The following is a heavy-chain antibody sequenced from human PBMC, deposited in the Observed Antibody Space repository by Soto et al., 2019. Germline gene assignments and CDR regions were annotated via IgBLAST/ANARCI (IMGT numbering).Heavy chain of an antibody. J-gene: IGHJ4*02. CDR3: ASHYYGSGSYTKGDYFDY. V-gene: IGHV3-23*01. Sequence: EVQLLESGGGLVQPGGSLRLSCAASGFAFSSYGMSWVRQAPGKGLEWVSGVFGSGGRTDYADSVKGRFTISRDTSKSTLYLQMNSLRGEDTAVYYCASHYYGSGSYTKGDYFDYWGQGTLVTVSS. D-gene: IGHD3-10*01. CDR1: GFAFSSYG. CDR2: VFGSGGRT.